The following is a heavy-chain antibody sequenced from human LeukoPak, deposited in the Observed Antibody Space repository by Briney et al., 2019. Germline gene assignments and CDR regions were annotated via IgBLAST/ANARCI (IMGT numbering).Heavy chain of an antibody. Sequence: PGGSLRLSCAASGFTVSSNYMSWVRQAPGKGLEWVSVIYSGGSTYYADSVKGRFTISRDNSKNTLYLQMNSLRAEDTAVYYCAREAHYSKFGAEGCLDPWGQGTLVTVSS. CDR2: IYSGGST. D-gene: IGHD4-11*01. CDR1: GFTVSSNY. V-gene: IGHV3-66*01. J-gene: IGHJ5*02. CDR3: AREAHYSKFGAEGCLDP.